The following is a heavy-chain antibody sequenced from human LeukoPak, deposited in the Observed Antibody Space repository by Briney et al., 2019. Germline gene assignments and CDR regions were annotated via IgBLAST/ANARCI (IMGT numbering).Heavy chain of an antibody. CDR2: FSGSGDST. CDR1: GFTFSSYG. CDR3: ARRAGSSTVFDM. J-gene: IGHJ3*02. Sequence: GGSLRLSCAASGFTFSSYGMTWVRQAPGKGLEWVSGFSGSGDSTYYAESVKGRFTISRGNSKNTLYLQMNSLRAEDTAIYYCARRAGSSTVFDMWGQGTMVTVSS. V-gene: IGHV3-23*01. D-gene: IGHD2-2*01.